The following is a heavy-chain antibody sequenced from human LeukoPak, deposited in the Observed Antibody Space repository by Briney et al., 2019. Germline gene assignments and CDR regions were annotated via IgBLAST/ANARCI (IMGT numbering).Heavy chain of an antibody. D-gene: IGHD6-13*01. CDR3: ARAYSSSWYAGY. CDR1: GFTFSNYA. Sequence: GESLRLSCAASGFTFSNYAMHWVRQAPGEEPEWVAVAPSDGGTKQYADSVKGRFTISRDDSKSTLFLEMNTLRDEDTAVYYCARAYSSSWYAGYWGQGTLVTVSS. CDR2: APSDGGTK. V-gene: IGHV3-30*03. J-gene: IGHJ4*02.